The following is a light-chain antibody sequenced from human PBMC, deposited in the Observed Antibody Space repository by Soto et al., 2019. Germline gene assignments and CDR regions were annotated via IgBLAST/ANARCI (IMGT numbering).Light chain of an antibody. CDR3: SSYTSSSTAYV. CDR2: DVS. J-gene: IGLJ1*01. CDR1: SSDVGAYNY. Sequence: QSALTQSASVSGSPGQSITISCTGTSSDVGAYNYVSWYQQYPGEAPKVMIHDVSNRPSGVSSRFSGSKSGNTASLTISGLQAEDEADYYCSSYTSSSTAYVFGTGTKLTVL. V-gene: IGLV2-14*01.